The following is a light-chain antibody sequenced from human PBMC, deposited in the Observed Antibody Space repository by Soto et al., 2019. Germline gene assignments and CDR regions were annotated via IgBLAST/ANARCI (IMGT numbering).Light chain of an antibody. CDR1: QSVSNSY. CDR2: DAT. Sequence: EIVLTQSPGTLSSSPGEIATLSCRASQSVSNSYVGWYQQKPGQAPMLLIYDATKRATGIADRFSGSGSGTDFTLTISRLEHEDFAMCYCEQYGNLPWTFGQGTQVEIK. V-gene: IGKV3-20*01. CDR3: EQYGNLPWT. J-gene: IGKJ1*01.